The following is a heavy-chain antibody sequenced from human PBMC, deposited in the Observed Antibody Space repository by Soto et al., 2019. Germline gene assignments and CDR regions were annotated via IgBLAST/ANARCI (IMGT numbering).Heavy chain of an antibody. CDR3: AKDMGTSSLSYYYHGMDV. Sequence: GGSLRLSCAASGFTFSDYWINWVRQAPGKGLEWVANIEQDGSEKYYVDSVKGRFTISRDNSKNTLYPQMNSLRAEDTPAYYCAKDMGTSSLSYYYHGMDVWAQGTTVTDYS. CDR1: GFTFSDYW. J-gene: IGHJ6*02. D-gene: IGHD2-2*01. V-gene: IGHV3-7*03. CDR2: IEQDGSEK.